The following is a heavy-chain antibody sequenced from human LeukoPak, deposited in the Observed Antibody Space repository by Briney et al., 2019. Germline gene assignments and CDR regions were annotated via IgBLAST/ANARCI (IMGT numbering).Heavy chain of an antibody. CDR2: IGISSSTI. CDR3: ARDSGYAFDI. V-gene: IGHV3-48*01. CDR1: GFTFSSYS. D-gene: IGHD1-26*01. J-gene: IGHJ3*02. Sequence: GGSLRLSCAASGFTFSSYSMNWVRQAPGKGLEWVSYIGISSSTIDYADSVKGRFTISRDNAKNSLYLQMNSLRAEDTAVYYCARDSGYAFDIWGQGTMDTVSS.